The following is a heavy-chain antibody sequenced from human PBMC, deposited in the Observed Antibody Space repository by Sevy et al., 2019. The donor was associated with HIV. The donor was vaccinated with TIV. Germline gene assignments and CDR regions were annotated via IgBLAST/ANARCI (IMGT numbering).Heavy chain of an antibody. CDR1: GFIFSSYV. Sequence: GGSLRLSCAASGFIFSSYVMNWVRQAPGKALEWVSYMSSSSSTIYYADSVKGRFTISRDNAKNSLYLQMNSLRAEDTAVYYCARDLGDSSGWYGGYFDYWGQGTLVTVSS. D-gene: IGHD6-19*01. CDR3: ARDLGDSSGWYGGYFDY. CDR2: MSSSSSTI. J-gene: IGHJ4*02. V-gene: IGHV3-48*01.